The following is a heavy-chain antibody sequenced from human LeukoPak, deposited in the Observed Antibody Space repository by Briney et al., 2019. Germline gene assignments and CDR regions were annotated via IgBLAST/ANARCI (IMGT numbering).Heavy chain of an antibody. D-gene: IGHD6-6*01. J-gene: IGHJ4*02. Sequence: GGSLRLSCAASGFSVSSNYMSWVRQAPGKGLEWVTAISGSGGRTYYADSVKGRFTIFRDNSKNTLYLQMNSLRAEDTAVYYCAEAPRKASSSPLVYWGQGTLVTVSP. V-gene: IGHV3-23*01. CDR1: GFSVSSNY. CDR3: AEAPRKASSSPLVY. CDR2: ISGSGGRT.